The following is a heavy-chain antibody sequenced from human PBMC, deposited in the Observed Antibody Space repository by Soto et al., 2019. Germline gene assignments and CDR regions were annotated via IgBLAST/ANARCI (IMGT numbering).Heavy chain of an antibody. Sequence: GASVKVSCKASGYTFTSYGISWVRQAPGQGLEWMGWISAYNGNTNYAKKLQGRVTMATDTSTSTAYMELRGLRSDETAVYYCARVRDTIFGVVIYDPSFDYWGQGTLVTVSS. J-gene: IGHJ4*02. D-gene: IGHD3-3*01. V-gene: IGHV1-18*04. CDR1: GYTFTSYG. CDR2: ISAYNGNT. CDR3: ARVRDTIFGVVIYDPSFDY.